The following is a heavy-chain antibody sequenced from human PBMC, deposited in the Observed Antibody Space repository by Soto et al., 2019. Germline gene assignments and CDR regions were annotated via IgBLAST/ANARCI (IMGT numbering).Heavy chain of an antibody. CDR2: IYHSGST. V-gene: IGHV4-38-2*02. CDR3: ARELLYDSSGTTGDY. D-gene: IGHD3-22*01. Sequence: PSETLSLTCAVSSYSISSGYYWGWIRQPPGKGLEWIGSIYHSGSTCYNPSLKSRVTISVDTSKNQFSLKLSSVTAADTAVYYCARELLYDSSGTTGDYWGQGTLVTVSS. CDR1: SYSISSGYY. J-gene: IGHJ4*02.